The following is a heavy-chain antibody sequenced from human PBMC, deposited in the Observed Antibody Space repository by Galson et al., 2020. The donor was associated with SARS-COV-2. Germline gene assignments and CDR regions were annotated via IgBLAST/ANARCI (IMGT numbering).Heavy chain of an antibody. Sequence: TGGSLRLSCAASGFTLDDYTMHWVRQVPGRGLECVSVISWDGGSTYYADSVKGRFTISRDNSKNSLYLQMNSLRTGDTALYYCAKSAQSRWVSQTNFDYWGQGTLVTVSS. CDR2: ISWDGGST. V-gene: IGHV3-43*01. CDR1: GFTLDDYT. J-gene: IGHJ4*02. CDR3: AKSAQSRWVSQTNFDY. D-gene: IGHD1-26*01.